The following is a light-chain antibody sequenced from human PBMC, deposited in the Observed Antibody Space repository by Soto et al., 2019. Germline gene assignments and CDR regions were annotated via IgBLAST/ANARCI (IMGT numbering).Light chain of an antibody. Sequence: AIQMTQSPSSQSASVGDRVTITCRASQDISSDLDWYQQKPGKAPKLLIYAASSLQSGVPSRFSGSAAGTDFTLPISSLQPEDFATYYCLQDYSYPLTFGQGTKLDIK. J-gene: IGKJ2*01. CDR1: QDISSD. V-gene: IGKV1-6*01. CDR2: AAS. CDR3: LQDYSYPLT.